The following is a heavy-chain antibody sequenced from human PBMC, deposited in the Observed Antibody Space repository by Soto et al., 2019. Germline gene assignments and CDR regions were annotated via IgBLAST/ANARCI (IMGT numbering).Heavy chain of an antibody. Sequence: SETLSLTCAVYGGSFSGYYWSWIRQPPGKGLEWIGEINHSGSTNYNPSLKSRVTISVDTSKNQFSLKLSSVTAADTAVYYCARYYDILTGYGMDVWGQGTTVTVS. CDR1: GGSFSGYY. CDR2: INHSGST. J-gene: IGHJ6*02. CDR3: ARYYDILTGYGMDV. D-gene: IGHD3-9*01. V-gene: IGHV4-34*01.